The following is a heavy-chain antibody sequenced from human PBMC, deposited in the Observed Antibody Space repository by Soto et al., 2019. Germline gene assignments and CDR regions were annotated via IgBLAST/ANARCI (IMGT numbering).Heavy chain of an antibody. J-gene: IGHJ3*02. D-gene: IGHD6-19*01. V-gene: IGHV3-48*01. Sequence: GGSLRLSCAASGFTCSSYSMNWVRQAPGKGLEWVSYISSSSSTIYYADSVKGRFTISRDNAKNSLYLQMNSLRAEDTAVYYCARDMLPFIEYSSGWGEYAFDIWGQGTMVTVSS. CDR2: ISSSSSTI. CDR1: GFTCSSYS. CDR3: ARDMLPFIEYSSGWGEYAFDI.